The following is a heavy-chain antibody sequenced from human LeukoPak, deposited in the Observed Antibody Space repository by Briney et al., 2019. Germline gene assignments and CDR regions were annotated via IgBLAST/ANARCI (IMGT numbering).Heavy chain of an antibody. D-gene: IGHD6-13*01. J-gene: IGHJ4*02. Sequence: PGGSLRLSCAASGFTFSSYSMNWVRQAPGKGLEWVSAISGSGGSTYYADSVKGRFTISRDNSKNTLYLQMNSLRAEDTAVYYCAKSSSSWYGPENFDYWGQGTLVTVSS. CDR3: AKSSSSWYGPENFDY. CDR1: GFTFSSYS. V-gene: IGHV3-23*01. CDR2: ISGSGGST.